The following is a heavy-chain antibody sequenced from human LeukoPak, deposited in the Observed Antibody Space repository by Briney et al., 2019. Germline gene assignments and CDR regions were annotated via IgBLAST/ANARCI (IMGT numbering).Heavy chain of an antibody. CDR3: ARGITAFDY. J-gene: IGHJ4*02. D-gene: IGHD3-16*01. V-gene: IGHV3-21*01. CDR2: ISSSSSYI. CDR1: GFTFSSYS. Sequence: GGSLRLSCAASGFTFSSYSMTWVRQAPGKGLEWVSYISSSSSYIHYADSVKGRFTISRDNAKNSLYLQLNSLRAEDTAVYYCARGITAFDYWGQGTLVTVSS.